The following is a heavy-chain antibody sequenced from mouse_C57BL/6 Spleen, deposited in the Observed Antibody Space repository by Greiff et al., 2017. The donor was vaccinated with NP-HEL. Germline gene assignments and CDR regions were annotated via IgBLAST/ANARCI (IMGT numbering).Heavy chain of an antibody. D-gene: IGHD2-4*01. V-gene: IGHV5-17*01. CDR1: GFTFSDYG. J-gene: IGHJ1*03. CDR3: ARPGYEYDEDWYFEV. Sequence: EVMLVESGGGLVKPGGSLKLSCAASGFTFSDYGMHWVRQAPEKGLEWVAYISSGSSTIYYADTVKGRFTISRDNAKNTLFLQMTSLRSEDTAMYYCARPGYEYDEDWYFEVWGTGTTVTVSS. CDR2: ISSGSSTI.